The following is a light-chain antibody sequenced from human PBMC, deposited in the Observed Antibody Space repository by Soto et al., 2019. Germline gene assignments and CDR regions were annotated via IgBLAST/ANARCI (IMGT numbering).Light chain of an antibody. Sequence: IQLTQYPSSLSASVRDRVTITCRASLGVARYLARYQQKPGTAXXLLIYAASSLQSGVPSRFSGSGSGADFTLTISSLQPEDFATYYCQQYMSYSFGQGTKVDIK. CDR2: AAS. CDR1: LGVARY. J-gene: IGKJ1*01. CDR3: QQYMSYS. V-gene: IGKV1-9*01.